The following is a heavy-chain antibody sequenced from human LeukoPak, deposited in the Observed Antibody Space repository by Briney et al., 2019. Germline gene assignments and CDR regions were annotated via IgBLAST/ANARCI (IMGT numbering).Heavy chain of an antibody. CDR2: INHSGST. D-gene: IGHD2/OR15-2a*01. CDR1: GGSFSGYY. J-gene: IGHJ4*02. Sequence: PSETLSLTCAVYGGSFSGYYWSWIRQPPGKGLEWIGEINHSGSTNYNPSLKSRVTISVDTSKNQFSLKLSSVTAADTAVYYCARGYYARSYYFDYWGQGILVTVSS. CDR3: ARGYYARSYYFDY. V-gene: IGHV4-34*01.